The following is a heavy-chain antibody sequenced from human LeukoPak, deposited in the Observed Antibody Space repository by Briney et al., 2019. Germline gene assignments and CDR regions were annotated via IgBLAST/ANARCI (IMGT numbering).Heavy chain of an antibody. CDR3: ARADYYDSSGYSYDY. V-gene: IGHV1-2*04. D-gene: IGHD3-22*01. Sequence: ASVKVSCKASGYTFTGYYMHWVRQAPGQGLEWMGWINPNSGGANYAQKFQGWVTMTRDTSISTAYMELSRLRSDDTAVYYCARADYYDSSGYSYDYWGQGTLVTVSS. J-gene: IGHJ4*02. CDR1: GYTFTGYY. CDR2: INPNSGGA.